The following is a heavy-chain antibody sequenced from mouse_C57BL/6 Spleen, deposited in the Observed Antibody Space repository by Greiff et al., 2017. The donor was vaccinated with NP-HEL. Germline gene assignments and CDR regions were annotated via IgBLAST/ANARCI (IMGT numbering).Heavy chain of an antibody. D-gene: IGHD1-1*01. CDR2: INPYNGGT. CDR3: ANYYGSSPMDY. V-gene: IGHV1-19*01. CDR1: GYTFTDYY. Sequence: EVQLQQSGPVLVKPGASVKMSCKASGYTFTDYYMNWVKQSHGKSLEWIGVINPYNGGTSYNQKFKGKATLTVDKSSSTAYMELNSLTSEDSAVYYCANYYGSSPMDYWGQGTSVTVSS. J-gene: IGHJ4*01.